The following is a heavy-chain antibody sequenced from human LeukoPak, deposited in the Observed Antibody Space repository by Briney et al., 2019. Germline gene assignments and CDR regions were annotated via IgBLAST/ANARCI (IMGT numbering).Heavy chain of an antibody. CDR3: ARGPAGKWLQLGTDY. CDR1: GYTFASYY. V-gene: IGHV1-46*01. J-gene: IGHJ4*02. D-gene: IGHD5-24*01. CDR2: INPSGGST. Sequence: GASVKVSCKASGYTFASYYMHWVRQAPGQGLEWMGIINPSGGSTSYAQKFQGRVTMTRDTSTGTVYMELSSLRSEDTAVYYCARGPAGKWLQLGTDYWGQGTLVTVSS.